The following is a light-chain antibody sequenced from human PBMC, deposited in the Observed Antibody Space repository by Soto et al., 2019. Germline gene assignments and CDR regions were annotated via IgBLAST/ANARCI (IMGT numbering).Light chain of an antibody. CDR2: GAA. CDR1: QGISSN. Sequence: EVVMTQYPATLSVSPWERSTLSFRVSQGISSNFAGYQQRPGQGPCLRIYGAATRATGIPAGFSGSGSGTEFTLTISSLQYEDFAVYYCQQYHKWPITFGPELEVDIK. V-gene: IGKV3-15*01. CDR3: QQYHKWPIT. J-gene: IGKJ3*01.